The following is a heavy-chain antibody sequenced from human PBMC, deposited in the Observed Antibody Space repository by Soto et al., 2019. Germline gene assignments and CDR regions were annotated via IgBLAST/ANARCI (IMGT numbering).Heavy chain of an antibody. CDR1: GGSVRTGSYH. V-gene: IGHV4-61*01. J-gene: IGHJ4*02. D-gene: IGHD7-27*01. Sequence: SETLSLTCSVSGGSVRTGSYHWSWIRQPPGKGLEWIGFIPNNGSPDYNPSLKSRVVVSIGRSKNQFSLKVNSVTAADTAVYFCARIGWGGDSWGQGTLVTVSS. CDR3: ARIGWGGDS. CDR2: IPNNGSP.